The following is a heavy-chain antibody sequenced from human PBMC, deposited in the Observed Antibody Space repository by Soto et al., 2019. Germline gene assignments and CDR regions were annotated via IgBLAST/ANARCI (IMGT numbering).Heavy chain of an antibody. CDR2: IRTGNGDT. J-gene: IGHJ5*02. V-gene: IGHV1-3*04. CDR3: ARDGVTLVRGVPNWFDP. D-gene: IGHD3-10*01. Sequence: QVHLVQSGAEVKKPGASVKVSCKASGYTFTNYAMHWVRQAPGQRLEWMGWIRTGNGDTEYSRKFQGRVTITRDTSASTAYMELSSLTSEDTAVYYCARDGVTLVRGVPNWFDPWCQGTLVTVSS. CDR1: GYTFTNYA.